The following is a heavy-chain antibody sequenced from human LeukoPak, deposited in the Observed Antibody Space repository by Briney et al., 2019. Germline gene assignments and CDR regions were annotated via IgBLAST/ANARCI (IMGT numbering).Heavy chain of an antibody. J-gene: IGHJ6*03. V-gene: IGHV4-30-2*01. CDR3: ARDQGSWYYYYYMDV. CDR1: GGSISSGGYY. D-gene: IGHD2-15*01. Sequence: SETLSLTCTVSGGSISSGGYYWSWIRQPPGKGLEWIGYIYHSGSTYYNPSLKSRVTISVDRSKNQFSLKLSSVTAADTAVYYCARDQGSWYYYYYMDVWGKGTTVTVSS. CDR2: IYHSGST.